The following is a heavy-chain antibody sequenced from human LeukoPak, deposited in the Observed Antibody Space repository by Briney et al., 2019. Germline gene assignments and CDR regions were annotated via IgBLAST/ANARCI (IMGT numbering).Heavy chain of an antibody. V-gene: IGHV4-34*01. Sequence: SETLSLTCAVYGGSFSGYYWSWIRQPPGKGLEWIGKINHSGSTNYNPSLKSRVTISVDTSKNQFSLKLSSVTAADTAVYYCARRPQYSSGSNWFDPWGQGTLVTVSS. CDR1: GGSFSGYY. D-gene: IGHD6-19*01. J-gene: IGHJ5*02. CDR2: INHSGST. CDR3: ARRPQYSSGSNWFDP.